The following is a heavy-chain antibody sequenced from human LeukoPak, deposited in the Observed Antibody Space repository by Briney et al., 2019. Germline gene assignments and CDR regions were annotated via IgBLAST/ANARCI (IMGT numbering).Heavy chain of an antibody. CDR1: GFTFSSYA. D-gene: IGHD6-13*01. Sequence: GGSLRLSCAAPGFTFSSYAMSWVRQAPGKGLEWVSAISGSGGSTYYADSVKGRFTISRDNSKNTLYLQMNSLRAEDTAVYYCANTDRSSWFFDYWGQGTLVTVSS. V-gene: IGHV3-23*01. CDR3: ANTDRSSWFFDY. J-gene: IGHJ4*02. CDR2: ISGSGGST.